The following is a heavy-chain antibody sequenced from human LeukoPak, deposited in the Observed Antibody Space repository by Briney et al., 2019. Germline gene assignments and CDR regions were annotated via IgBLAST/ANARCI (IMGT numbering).Heavy chain of an antibody. D-gene: IGHD3-22*01. CDR2: ITSSSTYI. V-gene: IGHV3-21*01. J-gene: IGHJ4*02. CDR1: LFTFSTYS. Sequence: PGGSLRLSCAASLFTFSTYSMNWVRQAPGKGLEWVSSITSSSTYIYYADSVKGRFTISRDNAKNSLYLQMNSLRAEDTAVYYCARTPESNGYFLWYFDYWGQGTLVTVSS. CDR3: ARTPESNGYFLWYFDY.